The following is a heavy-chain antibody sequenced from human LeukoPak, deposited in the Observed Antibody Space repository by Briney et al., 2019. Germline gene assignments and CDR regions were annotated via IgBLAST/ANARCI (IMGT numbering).Heavy chain of an antibody. D-gene: IGHD2-2*01. V-gene: IGHV4-59*01. Sequence: SETLSLTCIVSGGSISSYYWSWVRQPPGKGLEWIGYIYYSVSPNSNPPLKRRVYIPVDTSTTQLSLKPSSVTAADTAAYYCARAEGPGYCSSTSCPYYFDYWGEGTLVTVSS. J-gene: IGHJ4*02. CDR3: ARAEGPGYCSSTSCPYYFDY. CDR1: GGSISSYY. CDR2: IYYSVSP.